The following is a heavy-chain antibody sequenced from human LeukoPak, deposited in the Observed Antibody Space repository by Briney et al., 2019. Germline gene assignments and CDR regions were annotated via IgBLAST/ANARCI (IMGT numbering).Heavy chain of an antibody. CDR1: GFTFSDHY. CDR2: SRNRAKSYTT. CDR3: SRDATGDH. J-gene: IGHJ4*02. V-gene: IGHV3-72*01. Sequence: PGGSLRLSCAVSGFTFSDHYMDWVRQAPGKGREWVGRSRNRAKSYTTDYAASVKGRFTISRDDSKSTLHLQMNSLETEDTAVYYCSRDATGDHWGQGTLVSVSS.